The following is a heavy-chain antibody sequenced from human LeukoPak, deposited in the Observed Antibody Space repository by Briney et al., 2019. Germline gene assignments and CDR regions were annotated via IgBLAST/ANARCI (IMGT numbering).Heavy chain of an antibody. V-gene: IGHV3-23*01. CDR1: GFSLSSYS. Sequence: GGSLRLSCEASGFSLSSYSMQWVRQAPGKGLEWVSAISGSGGSTYYADSVKGRFTISRDNSKNTLYLQMNSLRAEDTAVYYCAKDRRWLQSLGYFDLWGRGTLVTVSS. CDR2: ISGSGGST. J-gene: IGHJ2*01. D-gene: IGHD5-24*01. CDR3: AKDRRWLQSLGYFDL.